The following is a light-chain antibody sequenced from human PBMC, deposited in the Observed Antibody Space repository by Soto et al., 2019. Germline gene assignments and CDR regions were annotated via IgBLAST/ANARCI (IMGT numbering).Light chain of an antibody. CDR3: QQYNSYSYA. J-gene: IGKJ2*01. CDR2: DAS. CDR1: QDISNY. Sequence: DIQMTQSPSSLSASVGDRVTITCQASQDISNYLNWYQQKPGKAPKLLIYDASNLETGVPSRFSGSGSGTEFTLTISSLQPDDFATYYCQQYNSYSYAFGQGTK. V-gene: IGKV1-33*01.